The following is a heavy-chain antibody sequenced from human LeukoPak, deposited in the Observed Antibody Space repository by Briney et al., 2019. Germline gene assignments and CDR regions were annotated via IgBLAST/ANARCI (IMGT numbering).Heavy chain of an antibody. Sequence: PGRSRRLSCAASGLTFSSYGMHWVRQAPGKGLEWVAVIWYDGSNKYYADSVKGRFTISRDNSKNTLYLQMNSLRAEDTAVYYCARESVRYFDSRNWFDPWGQGTLVTVSS. CDR3: ARESVRYFDSRNWFDP. CDR1: GLTFSSYG. V-gene: IGHV3-33*01. J-gene: IGHJ5*02. D-gene: IGHD3-9*01. CDR2: IWYDGSNK.